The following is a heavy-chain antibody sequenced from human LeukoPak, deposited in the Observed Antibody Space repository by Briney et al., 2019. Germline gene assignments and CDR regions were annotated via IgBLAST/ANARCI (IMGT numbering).Heavy chain of an antibody. D-gene: IGHD4-17*01. J-gene: IGHJ4*02. V-gene: IGHV4-30-2*01. CDR2: IYYSGST. Sequence: SETLSLTCAVSGGSISSGGYSWSWVRQPPGKGLEWIGYIYYSGSTHYNPSLTSRVTISGDRSRNQFSLKLTSVTAADTAVYYCARAEDYGKTFDYWGQGILVTVSS. CDR1: GGSISSGGYS. CDR3: ARAEDYGKTFDY.